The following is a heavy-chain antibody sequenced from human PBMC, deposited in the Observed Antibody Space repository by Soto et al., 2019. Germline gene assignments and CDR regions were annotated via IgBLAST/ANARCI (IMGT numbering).Heavy chain of an antibody. D-gene: IGHD3-9*01. CDR1: GGSISSSSYY. J-gene: IGHJ4*02. Sequence: QLQLQESGPGLVKPSETLSLTCTVSGGSISSSSYYWGWIRQPPAKGLEWIGSIYYSGSTYYNPSLKSRVTISGGTSKIPFALTLSSVYAEVTAVYYWARLRIYYEFLTGYYTCGGVDYWGQGTLVTVSS. V-gene: IGHV4-39*02. CDR2: IYYSGST. CDR3: ARLRIYYEFLTGYYTCGGVDY.